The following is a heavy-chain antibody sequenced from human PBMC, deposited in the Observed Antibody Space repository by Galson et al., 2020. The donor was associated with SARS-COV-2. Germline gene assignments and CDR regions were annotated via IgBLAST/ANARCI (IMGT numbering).Heavy chain of an antibody. Sequence: ASVKVSCKASGYTFSDSYMHWVRQAPGQRPEWMGWIIPKSGDTQFAQKFEGRVTMTRDTSTSTAYMELSGLTSDDTAVYYCAKGRWNSGHDRLDYWGQGTLVTVSS. CDR3: AKGRWNSGHDRLDY. J-gene: IGHJ4*02. CDR1: GYTFSDSY. CDR2: IIPKSGDT. V-gene: IGHV1-2*02. D-gene: IGHD5-12*01.